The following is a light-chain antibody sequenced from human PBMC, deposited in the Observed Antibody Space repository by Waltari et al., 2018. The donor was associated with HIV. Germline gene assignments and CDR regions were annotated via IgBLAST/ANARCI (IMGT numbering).Light chain of an antibody. CDR3: QSYDGSLSGSI. CDR1: SSNIGAGYD. Sequence: QSVLTQPPSVSGAPGQRVTIPCTGSSSNIGAGYDVPWYQQLPRTAPKLLIYGNSNRPSGVPDRFSGSKSGTSASLAITGLQAEDEADYYCQSYDGSLSGSIFGGGTKLTVL. CDR2: GNS. J-gene: IGLJ2*01. V-gene: IGLV1-40*01.